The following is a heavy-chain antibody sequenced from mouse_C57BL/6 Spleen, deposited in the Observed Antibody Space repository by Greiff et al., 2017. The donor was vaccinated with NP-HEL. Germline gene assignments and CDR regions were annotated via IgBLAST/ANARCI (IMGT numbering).Heavy chain of an antibody. CDR3: ARQAYDDAFDY. CDR1: GFTFSSYG. V-gene: IGHV5-6*01. Sequence: EVQVVESGGDLVKPGGSLKLSCAASGFTFSSYGMSWVRQTPDKRLEWVATISSGGSYTYYPDSVKGRFTISRDNAKNTLYLQMSSLKSEDTAMYYCARQAYDDAFDYWGQGTTLTVSS. J-gene: IGHJ2*01. CDR2: ISSGGSYT. D-gene: IGHD2-12*01.